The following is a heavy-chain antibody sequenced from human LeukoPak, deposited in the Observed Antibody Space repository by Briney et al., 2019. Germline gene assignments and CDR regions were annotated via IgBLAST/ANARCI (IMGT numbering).Heavy chain of an antibody. J-gene: IGHJ4*02. Sequence: SETLSLTCAVYGGSFSGYYWPWTRQPPGKGLEWIGEINHSGDTNYNPYLKSRVTISVETSKNQFSLKLSSVTAADTAVYYCVRGGVKGKYWGQGTLVTVSS. CDR2: INHSGDT. D-gene: IGHD2/OR15-2a*01. CDR3: VRGGVKGKY. CDR1: GGSFSGYY. V-gene: IGHV4-34*01.